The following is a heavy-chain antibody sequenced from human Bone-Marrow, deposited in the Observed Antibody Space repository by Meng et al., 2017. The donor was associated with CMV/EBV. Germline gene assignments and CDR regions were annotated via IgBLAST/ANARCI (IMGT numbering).Heavy chain of an antibody. Sequence: ASVKVSCKASGFRFDNYAISWVRQAPGQGLEWMGWITTYNGDTEYAQSLQGRVTMTADTSRSTAYVEVRNLRSDDPAVYYCARDVNNHGMDVWGKGTTVTVSS. CDR2: ITTYNGDT. CDR1: GFRFDNYA. V-gene: IGHV1-18*01. CDR3: ARDVNNHGMDV. J-gene: IGHJ6*03. D-gene: IGHD2/OR15-2a*01.